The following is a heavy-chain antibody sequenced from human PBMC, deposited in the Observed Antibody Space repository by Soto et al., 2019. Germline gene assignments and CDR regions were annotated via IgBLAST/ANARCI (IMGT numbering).Heavy chain of an antibody. CDR3: ARAKLDNYYFDY. V-gene: IGHV3-48*01. CDR2: INSGGTTI. CDR1: GFTFSSYN. J-gene: IGHJ4*02. Sequence: HPGGSLRLSCAASGFTFSSYNINWVRQAPGKGLEWVSYINSGGTTIYYADSVKGRFTISRDNAKNSLFLQMNSLRAEDTAVYYCARAKLDNYYFDYWGQGT. D-gene: IGHD1-1*01.